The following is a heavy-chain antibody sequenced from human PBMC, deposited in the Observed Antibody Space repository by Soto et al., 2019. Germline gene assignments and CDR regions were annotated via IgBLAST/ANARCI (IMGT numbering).Heavy chain of an antibody. CDR3: AKRPRALLTFDY. CDR2: ISDSGGTS. CDR1: GFIFSNYV. Sequence: EVQLVDSGGGLVQPGGSLRLSCAASGFIFSNYVMSWVRQAPGKGLEWVSSISDSGGTSYYAYSVKGRFTISRDNSKNALYLQRNRLRAEDSAIYYCAKRPRALLTFDYWGQGTLVTVSS. V-gene: IGHV3-23*04. J-gene: IGHJ4*02. D-gene: IGHD1-26*01.